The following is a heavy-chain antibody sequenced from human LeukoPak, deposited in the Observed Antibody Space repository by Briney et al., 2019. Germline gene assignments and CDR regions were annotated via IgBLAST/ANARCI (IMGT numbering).Heavy chain of an antibody. J-gene: IGHJ4*02. CDR2: IYYSGST. V-gene: IGHV4-39*01. D-gene: IGHD2-15*01. Sequence: SETLSLTCTVSGGSISSSSYYWGWIRQPPGKGLEWIASIYYSGSTYYNPSLKSRGTISVDTSKNQFSLKLSSVTAAYTAVYYCAGQCSGGSCYSPSSHFDYWGQGTLVTVSS. CDR3: AGQCSGGSCYSPSSHFDY. CDR1: GGSISSSSYY.